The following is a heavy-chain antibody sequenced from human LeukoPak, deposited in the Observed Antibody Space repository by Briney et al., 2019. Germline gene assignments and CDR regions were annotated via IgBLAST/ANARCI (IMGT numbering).Heavy chain of an antibody. CDR1: GGSISSSSYY. CDR3: ARGYEGLNNDY. V-gene: IGHV4-39*01. CDR2: IYYSGST. J-gene: IGHJ4*02. D-gene: IGHD1/OR15-1a*01. Sequence: PSETLSLTCTVSGGSISSSSYYWGWIRQPPGKGLEWIGSIYYSGSTYYNPSLKSRVTISVDTSKNQFSLKLSSVTAADTAVYYCARGYEGLNNDYWGQGTLVTVSS.